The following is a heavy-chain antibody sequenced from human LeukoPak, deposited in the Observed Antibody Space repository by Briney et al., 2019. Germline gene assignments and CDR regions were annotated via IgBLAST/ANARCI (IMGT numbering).Heavy chain of an antibody. Sequence: PGGSLRLSCAASGFTFSSYAMGWVRQAPGKGLEWVSTVNESGGRTYYADSVKGRLTMSRDNSKNTLYLQMNSLRVEDTAIYYCAKEGRPNSGGGFFGYWGQGTRVTVSS. CDR1: GFTFSSYA. D-gene: IGHD1-26*01. CDR2: VNESGGRT. CDR3: AKEGRPNSGGGFFGY. J-gene: IGHJ4*02. V-gene: IGHV3-23*01.